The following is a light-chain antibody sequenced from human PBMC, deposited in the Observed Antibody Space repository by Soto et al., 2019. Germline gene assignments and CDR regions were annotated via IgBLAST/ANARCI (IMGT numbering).Light chain of an antibody. J-gene: IGLJ2*01. CDR2: DVS. Sequence: QAVLTQPASVSGSPGQSITISCTGTSSDVGGYNYVSWYQQHPGKAPKLMIYDVSNRPSGVSNRFSGSKSGNTASLTSSGLQAEDGADYYCSSYTSGSTRVFGGGTKLTV. CDR1: SSDVGGYNY. V-gene: IGLV2-14*01. CDR3: SSYTSGSTRV.